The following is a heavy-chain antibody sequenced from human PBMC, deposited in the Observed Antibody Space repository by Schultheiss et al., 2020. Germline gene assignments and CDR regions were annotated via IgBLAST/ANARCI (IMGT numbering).Heavy chain of an antibody. CDR3: ARDSYSGSYYYYYMDV. Sequence: ASVKVSCKTSGYTFSNSGISWVRQAPGQGLEWMGWISPYNGNTKYSRKFQGRVTMTMDTSTRTAYMELRSLRSDDTAVYYCARDSYSGSYYYYYMDVWGKGTTGTGSS. CDR1: GYTFSNSG. D-gene: IGHD1-26*01. CDR2: ISPYNGNT. V-gene: IGHV1-18*01. J-gene: IGHJ6*03.